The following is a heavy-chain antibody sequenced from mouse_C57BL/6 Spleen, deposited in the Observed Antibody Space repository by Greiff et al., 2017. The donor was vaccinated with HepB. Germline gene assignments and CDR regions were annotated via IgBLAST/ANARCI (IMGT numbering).Heavy chain of an antibody. D-gene: IGHD2-1*01. CDR1: GFTFSSYG. CDR2: LSSGGSYT. J-gene: IGHJ2*01. V-gene: IGHV5-6*01. Sequence: EVKLMESGGDLVKPGGSLKLSCAASGFTFSSYGMSWVRQTPDKRLEWVATLSSGGSYTYYPDSVKGRFTISRDNAKNTLYLQMSSLKSEDTAMYYCARGGYGNYDYWGQGTTLTGAS. CDR3: ARGGYGNYDY.